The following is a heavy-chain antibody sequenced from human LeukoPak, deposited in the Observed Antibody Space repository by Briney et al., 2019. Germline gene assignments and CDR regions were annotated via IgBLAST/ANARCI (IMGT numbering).Heavy chain of an antibody. CDR2: IYSGGST. CDR3: ARDPRGVPLDY. V-gene: IGHV3-66*01. D-gene: IGHD3-10*01. J-gene: IGHJ4*02. Sequence: GGSLRLSCAASGFTVSSNYMSWVRQAPGKGLEWVSVIYSGGSTYYADSVKGRFTISRDNSKNTLYLQMNNLRAEDTAMYYCARDPRGVPLDYWGQGTLVTVSS. CDR1: GFTVSSNY.